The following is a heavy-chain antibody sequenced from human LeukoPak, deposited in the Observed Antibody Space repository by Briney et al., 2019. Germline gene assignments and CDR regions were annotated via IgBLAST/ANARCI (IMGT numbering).Heavy chain of an antibody. J-gene: IGHJ5*02. CDR1: GGSISSSSYY. D-gene: IGHD1-26*01. V-gene: IGHV4-39*01. Sequence: SETLSLTCTVSGGSISSSSYYWGWIRQPPGKGLEWIGSIYYSGITYYNPSLKSRVTISVDTSKNQFSLKLSSLTAADTAVYYCARHEWGFPPFDRWGQGTMVIVSS. CDR3: ARHEWGFPPFDR. CDR2: IYYSGIT.